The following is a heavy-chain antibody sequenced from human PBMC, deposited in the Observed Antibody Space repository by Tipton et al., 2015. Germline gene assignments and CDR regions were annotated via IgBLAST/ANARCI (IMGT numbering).Heavy chain of an antibody. CDR3: ARQGTVVVIGMSHYYYFGMDV. Sequence: TLSLTCAVSAYSISSDYYWGWIRQPPGKGLEWIGSIYDSGSTYYNPSLKSRVTISVDTSKNQFSPMLSSVTAADTAVYYCARQGTVVVIGMSHYYYFGMDVWGHGTTVTVSS. J-gene: IGHJ6*02. CDR1: AYSISSDYY. D-gene: IGHD2-21*01. V-gene: IGHV4-38-2*01. CDR2: IYDSGST.